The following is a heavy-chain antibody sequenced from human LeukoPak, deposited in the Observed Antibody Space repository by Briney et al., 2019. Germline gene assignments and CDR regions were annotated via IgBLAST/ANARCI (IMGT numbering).Heavy chain of an antibody. D-gene: IGHD6-19*01. Sequence: GGSLRLSCAASGFTFSSYWMSWVRQAPGKGLEWVASIKQDGSEKYYVDSVKGRFTISRVNAKNSLYLQMDSLRAEDTAVYYCATKGQWLPLDHWGQGTLVTVSS. J-gene: IGHJ4*02. CDR2: IKQDGSEK. CDR3: ATKGQWLPLDH. V-gene: IGHV3-7*05. CDR1: GFTFSSYW.